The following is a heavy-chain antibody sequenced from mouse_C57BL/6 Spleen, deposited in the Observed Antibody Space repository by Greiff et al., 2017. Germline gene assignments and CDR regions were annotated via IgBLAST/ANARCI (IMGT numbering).Heavy chain of an antibody. J-gene: IGHJ1*03. CDR3: THGSNYRYFDV. CDR1: GFNIKDDY. V-gene: IGHV14-4*01. CDR2: IDPENGDT. D-gene: IGHD2-5*01. Sequence: EVQLVESGAELVRPGASVKLSCTASGFNIKDDYMHWVKQRPEQGLEWIGWIDPENGDTEYASKFQGKATITADTSSNTAYLQLSSLTSEDTAVYYCTHGSNYRYFDVWGTGTTVTVSS.